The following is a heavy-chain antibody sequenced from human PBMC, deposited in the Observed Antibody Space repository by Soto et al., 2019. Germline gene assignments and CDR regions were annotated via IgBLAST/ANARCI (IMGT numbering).Heavy chain of an antibody. Sequence: ASVTVSCQPSGYTFTSYGISWVRQAPGQRLEWMGWISAYDGRSNYAQILQGRVTMTTDTSTTTAYMELRSLRSDDTAVYYCARRREYYGFDIWGQGTRVTVSS. D-gene: IGHD2-2*01. CDR1: GYTFTSYG. CDR3: ARRREYYGFDI. V-gene: IGHV1-18*01. CDR2: ISAYDGRS. J-gene: IGHJ3*02.